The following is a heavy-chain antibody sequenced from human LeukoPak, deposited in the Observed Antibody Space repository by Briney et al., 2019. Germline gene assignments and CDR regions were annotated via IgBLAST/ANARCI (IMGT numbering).Heavy chain of an antibody. V-gene: IGHV4-61*02. D-gene: IGHD3-10*01. Sequence: SQTLSLTCTVSGGSISSGSYYWSWIRQPAGTGLEWIGRIYTSGSTNYNPSLKSRVTISVDTSKNQFSLKLSSVTAADTAVYYCARGGGDYGSGSYYKVLDYWGQGTLVTVSS. J-gene: IGHJ4*02. CDR2: IYTSGST. CDR1: GGSISSGSYY. CDR3: ARGGGDYGSGSYYKVLDY.